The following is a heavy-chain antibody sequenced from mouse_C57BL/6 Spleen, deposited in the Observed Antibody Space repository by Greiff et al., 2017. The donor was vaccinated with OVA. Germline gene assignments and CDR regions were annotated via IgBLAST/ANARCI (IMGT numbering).Heavy chain of an antibody. V-gene: IGHV1-59*01. CDR3: ARKGETGTSWFAY. Sequence: QVQLQQPGAELVRPGTSVKLSCKASGYTFTSYWMHWVKQRPGQGLAWIGVIDPSDSYTNYNQKFKGKATLTVDTSSSTAYMQLSSLTSEDSAVYYCARKGETGTSWFAYWGQGTLVTVSA. J-gene: IGHJ3*01. CDR2: IDPSDSYT. CDR1: GYTFTSYW. D-gene: IGHD4-1*01.